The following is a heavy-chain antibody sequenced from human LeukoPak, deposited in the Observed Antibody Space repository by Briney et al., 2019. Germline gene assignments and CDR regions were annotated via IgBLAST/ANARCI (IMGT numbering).Heavy chain of an antibody. V-gene: IGHV3-21*01. CDR1: GFTFSSYS. D-gene: IGHD6-13*01. CDR3: ARGSHRRYSSSWYSL. Sequence: GGPLRLSCAASGFTFSSYSMNWVRQAPGKGLEWVSSISSSSSYIYYADSVKGRFTISRDNAKNSLYLQMGGLRAEDMAVYYCARGSHRRYSSSWYSLWGQGTLVTVSS. J-gene: IGHJ4*02. CDR2: ISSSSSYI.